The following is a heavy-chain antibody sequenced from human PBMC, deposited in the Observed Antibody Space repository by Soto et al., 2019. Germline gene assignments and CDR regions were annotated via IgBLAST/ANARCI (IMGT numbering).Heavy chain of an antibody. CDR2: IYPGDSDT. CDR3: AREAKRSTGYSSDTTFDY. V-gene: IGHV5-51*01. Sequence: GESLKLSCKGSGYSFTSYWIGWVRQMPGKGLEWMGIIYPGDSDTRYSPSFQGQVTISADKSISTAYLQWSSLKASDTAMYYCAREAKRSTGYSSDTTFDYWGQGTLVTVSS. J-gene: IGHJ4*02. CDR1: GYSFTSYW. D-gene: IGHD6-25*01.